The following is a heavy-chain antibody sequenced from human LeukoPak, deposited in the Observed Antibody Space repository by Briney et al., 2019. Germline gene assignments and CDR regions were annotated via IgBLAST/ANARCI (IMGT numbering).Heavy chain of an antibody. Sequence: PSDTLSLTCTVSGGSISRYYWNWIRKPPGKGLEWIGEINHTGNTNYNPSLKSRVTISVDTSKNQFSLNLASVTAADTARYYCARGGRGLPPARQFNPGNWFDHWGQGTLVTVSS. D-gene: IGHD3-10*01. CDR3: ARGGRGLPPARQFNPGNWFDH. CDR1: GGSISRYY. CDR2: INHTGNT. V-gene: IGHV4-34*01. J-gene: IGHJ5*02.